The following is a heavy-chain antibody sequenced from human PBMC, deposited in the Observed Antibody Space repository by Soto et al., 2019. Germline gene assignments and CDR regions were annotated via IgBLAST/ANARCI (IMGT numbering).Heavy chain of an antibody. Sequence: SETLSLTCAVSSGSISSSNWWSWVRQPPGKGLEWIGEIYHSGSTNYNPSLKSRVTISVDKSKNQFSLKLSSVTAADTAVYYCAVYVRSWSQPGFDPWGQGTLVTVSS. J-gene: IGHJ5*02. V-gene: IGHV4-4*02. D-gene: IGHD6-13*01. CDR2: IYHSGST. CDR1: SGSISSSNW. CDR3: AVYVRSWSQPGFDP.